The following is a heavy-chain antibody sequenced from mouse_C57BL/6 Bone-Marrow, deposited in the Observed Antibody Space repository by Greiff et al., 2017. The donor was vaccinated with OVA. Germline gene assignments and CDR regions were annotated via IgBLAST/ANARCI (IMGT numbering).Heavy chain of an antibody. CDR2: IDPSDSYT. CDR1: GYTFTSYW. V-gene: IGHV1-50*01. CDR3: ARWRQLRLLFAY. Sequence: QVQLQQPGAELVKPGASVKLSCKASGYTFTSYWMQWVKQRPGQGLEWIGEIDPSDSYTNYNQKFKGKATLTVDTSSSTAYMQLSSLTSEDSAVYFCARWRQLRLLFAYWGQGTLVTVSA. J-gene: IGHJ3*01. D-gene: IGHD3-2*02.